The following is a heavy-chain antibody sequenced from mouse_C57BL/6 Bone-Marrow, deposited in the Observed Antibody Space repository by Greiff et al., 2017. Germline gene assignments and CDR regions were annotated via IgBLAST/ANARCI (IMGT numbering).Heavy chain of an antibody. Sequence: QVQLQQSGAELVRPGASVTLSCKASGYTFTDYEMHWVKQTPVHGLEWIGAIDPETGGTAYNQKFKGKAILTADKSTSTAYMELRSLTSEDSAVCYCTDHSYDYWGQGTTLTVSP. J-gene: IGHJ2*01. CDR2: IDPETGGT. V-gene: IGHV1-15*01. D-gene: IGHD1-1*01. CDR3: TDHSYDY. CDR1: GYTFTDYE.